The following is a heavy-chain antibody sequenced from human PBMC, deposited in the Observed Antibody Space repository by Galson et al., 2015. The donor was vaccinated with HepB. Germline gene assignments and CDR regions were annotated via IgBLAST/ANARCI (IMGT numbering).Heavy chain of an antibody. CDR3: ARGAGYCSSTSCLYYYYYYYMDV. CDR1: GGSFSGYY. Sequence: SETLSLTCAVYGGSFSGYYWSWIRQPPGKGLEWIGEINHSGSTNYNPSLKSRVTISVDTSKNQFSLKLSSVTAADTAVYYCARGAGYCSSTSCLYYYYYYYMDVWGKGTTVTVSS. J-gene: IGHJ6*03. V-gene: IGHV4-34*01. CDR2: INHSGST. D-gene: IGHD2-2*01.